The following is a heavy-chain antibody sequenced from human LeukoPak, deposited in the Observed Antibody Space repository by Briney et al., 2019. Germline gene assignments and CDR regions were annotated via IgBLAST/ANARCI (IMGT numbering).Heavy chain of an antibody. CDR3: ARDPLGWDGSGYYYGGLDS. J-gene: IGHJ5*01. Sequence: ASVKVSCKASGFSFTSYGFNWVRQAPGQGLEWLGWISAYNRNINYAENFQGRVTMTTDTSTRTVYMELRSLRSDDTAVYYCARDPLGWDGSGYYYGGLDSWGQGTMVIVSS. CDR1: GFSFTSYG. D-gene: IGHD3-22*01. V-gene: IGHV1-18*01. CDR2: ISAYNRNI.